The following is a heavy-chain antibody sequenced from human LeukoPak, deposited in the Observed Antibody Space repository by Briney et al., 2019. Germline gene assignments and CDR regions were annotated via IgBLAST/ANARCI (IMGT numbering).Heavy chain of an antibody. J-gene: IGHJ4*02. CDR1: GYSISSGYY. D-gene: IGHD3-22*01. Sequence: SETLSLTCTVSGYSISSGYYWGWIRQPPGKGLEWIGSIYHSGSTYYNPSLKSRVTISVDTSKNQFSLKLSSVTAADTAVYYCARHSSGYYVYYFDYWGQGTLVTVSS. CDR3: ARHSSGYYVYYFDY. CDR2: IYHSGST. V-gene: IGHV4-38-2*02.